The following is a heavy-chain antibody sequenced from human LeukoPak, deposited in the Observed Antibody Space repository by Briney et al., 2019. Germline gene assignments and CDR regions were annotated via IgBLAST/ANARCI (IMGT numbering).Heavy chain of an antibody. CDR3: ASSKGSSWN. CDR1: GDSVSSNSAA. J-gene: IGHJ4*02. D-gene: IGHD6-13*01. Sequence: SQILSLTCAISGDSVSSNSAAWHWIRQSPPRGLEWLGRTYYRSKWYNDYAVSVKSRITINPDTSKNQFSLQLNSVTPEDTAVYYCASSKGSSWNWGQGTLVTVSS. V-gene: IGHV6-1*01. CDR2: TYYRSKWYN.